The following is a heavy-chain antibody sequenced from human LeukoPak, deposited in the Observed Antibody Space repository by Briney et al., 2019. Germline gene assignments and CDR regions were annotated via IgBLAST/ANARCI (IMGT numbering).Heavy chain of an antibody. CDR3: ARTTYGDYGWFDP. CDR1: GGSISSYY. D-gene: IGHD4-17*01. J-gene: IGHJ5*02. Sequence: SETLSLTCTVSGGSISSYYWSWVRQPPGEGLEWSGYIYYSGSTNYNPSLKSRVTISVDTSKNQFSLKLSSVTGADTAVYYCARTTYGDYGWFDPWGQGTLVTVSS. CDR2: IYYSGST. V-gene: IGHV4-59*12.